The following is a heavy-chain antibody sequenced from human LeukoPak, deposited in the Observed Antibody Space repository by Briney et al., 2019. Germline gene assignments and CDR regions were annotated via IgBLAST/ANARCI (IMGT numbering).Heavy chain of an antibody. D-gene: IGHD4-17*01. V-gene: IGHV1-8*01. Sequence: ASVKVSCKASGYTFSNYDINWVRQAPGQGLEWMGWMNPNSGNTGYAQKFQGRVTMTEDTSTDTAYMELSSLRSEDTAVYYCATYGSNYYYYGMDVWGQGTTVTVSS. CDR1: GYTFSNYD. J-gene: IGHJ6*02. CDR3: ATYGSNYYYYGMDV. CDR2: MNPNSGNT.